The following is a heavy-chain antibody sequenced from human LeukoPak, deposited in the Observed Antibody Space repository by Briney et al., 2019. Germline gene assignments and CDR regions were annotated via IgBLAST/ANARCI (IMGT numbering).Heavy chain of an antibody. CDR3: ATVPIRITMIDQGI. J-gene: IGHJ3*02. CDR1: GYTLTELS. V-gene: IGHV1-24*01. CDR2: FDPEDGET. Sequence: ASVKVSCKVSGYTLTELSMHWVRQAPGKGLEWMGGFDPEDGETIYAQKFQDRVTMTEDTSTDTAYMELSSLRSEDTAVYYCATVPIRITMIDQGIWGQGTMVTVSS. D-gene: IGHD3-22*01.